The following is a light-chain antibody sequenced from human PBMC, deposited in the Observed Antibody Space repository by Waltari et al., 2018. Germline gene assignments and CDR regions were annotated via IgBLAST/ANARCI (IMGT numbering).Light chain of an antibody. CDR3: HSRDTISTRV. Sequence: SSELTPDPAVSVALAQTVRITCQGDSLRRYYSSWYQQRPGQAPRLVLDGQDNRPSGIPDRFSGSTSGDTASLTITGAQAEDEADYYCHSRDTISTRVFGGGTRLTV. J-gene: IGLJ3*02. V-gene: IGLV3-19*01. CDR2: GQD. CDR1: SLRRYY.